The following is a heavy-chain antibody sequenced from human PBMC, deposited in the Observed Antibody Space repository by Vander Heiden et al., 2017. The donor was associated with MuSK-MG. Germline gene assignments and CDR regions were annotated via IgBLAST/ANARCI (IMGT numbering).Heavy chain of an antibody. CDR2: ITSSSTYI. J-gene: IGHJ4*02. V-gene: IGHV3-21*01. Sequence: EVQLVESGGGLVKPGGSLRLSCAASGFSFTSYAMNWVRQAPGKGLEWVSSITSSSTYIYYADSVKGRFTISRDNAKNSLYLQMNSLRVEDTAVYYCARDYSGYDNWGQGTLVTVSS. CDR3: ARDYSGYDN. CDR1: GFSFTSYA. D-gene: IGHD5-12*01.